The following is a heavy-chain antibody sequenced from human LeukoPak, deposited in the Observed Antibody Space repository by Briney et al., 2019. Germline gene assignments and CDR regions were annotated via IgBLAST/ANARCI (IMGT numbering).Heavy chain of an antibody. J-gene: IGHJ4*02. V-gene: IGHV3-23*01. Sequence: GGSLRLSCAASGFTFSNYAMSWVRQAPGKGLEWVSDISGSGRTTNYADSVKGRFTISRDRSKNTLDLQMNSLRAEDTAVYFCARQTRSVDPLTYWGPGTLVTVSS. CDR1: GFTFSNYA. D-gene: IGHD4-23*01. CDR2: ISGSGRTT. CDR3: ARQTRSVDPLTY.